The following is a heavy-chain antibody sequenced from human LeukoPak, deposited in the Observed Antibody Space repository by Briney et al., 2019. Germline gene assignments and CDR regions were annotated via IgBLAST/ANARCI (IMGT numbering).Heavy chain of an antibody. Sequence: GGSLRLSCAASGFTFSSYAMSWVRQAPGKGLEWVSVISGSGYSTYYADSVKGRFTISRDNSKNTLYLQMNSLRAEDTAVYYCAKSPTYYDILTGYYSGYYFDYWGQGTLVTVSS. D-gene: IGHD3-9*01. J-gene: IGHJ4*02. V-gene: IGHV3-23*01. CDR2: ISGSGYST. CDR1: GFTFSSYA. CDR3: AKSPTYYDILTGYYSGYYFDY.